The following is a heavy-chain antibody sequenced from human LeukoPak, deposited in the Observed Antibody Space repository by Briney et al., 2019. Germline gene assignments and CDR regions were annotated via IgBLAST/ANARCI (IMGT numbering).Heavy chain of an antibody. V-gene: IGHV3-33*05. CDR3: ARDSSSDDNGMDV. J-gene: IGHJ6*02. CDR1: GFTFSNYG. D-gene: IGHD3-22*01. Sequence: PGRSLRLSCAASGFTFSNYGMHWVRQAPGKGLEWVAVILDDGSNQDYADSVKGRFTISRDNSKNTLYLQMNSLRAEDTAVYYCARDSSSDDNGMDVWGQGTTVTVSS. CDR2: ILDDGSNQ.